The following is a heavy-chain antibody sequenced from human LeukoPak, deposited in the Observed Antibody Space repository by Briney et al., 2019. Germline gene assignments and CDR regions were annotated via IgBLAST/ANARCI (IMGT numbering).Heavy chain of an antibody. D-gene: IGHD2-2*01. V-gene: IGHV3-23*01. J-gene: IGHJ4*02. CDR2: ISGSGGST. CDR1: GFTFSSYA. Sequence: PGGSLRLSCAASGFTFSSYAMSWVRQAPGKGPEWVSAISGSGGSTYYADSVKGRFTISRDNSKNTLYLQMNSLRAEDTAVYYCATGRCSSTSCPLNYWGQGTLVTVSS. CDR3: ATGRCSSTSCPLNY.